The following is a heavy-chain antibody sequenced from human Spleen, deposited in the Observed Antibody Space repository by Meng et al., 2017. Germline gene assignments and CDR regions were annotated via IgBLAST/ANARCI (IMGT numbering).Heavy chain of an antibody. J-gene: IGHJ4*02. CDR2: IYYSGNT. CDR1: GGSITSGTYY. Sequence: QLQLQESGPGLVKPSETLSLTCTVSGGSITSGTYYWGWIRQPPGKGLEWIGSIYYSGNTYYNPSLKSRVTISVDTSKNQFSLKVISVTAADTAVYFCARQEQWLVRGRTDYWGQGTLVTVSS. D-gene: IGHD6-19*01. V-gene: IGHV4-39*01. CDR3: ARQEQWLVRGRTDY.